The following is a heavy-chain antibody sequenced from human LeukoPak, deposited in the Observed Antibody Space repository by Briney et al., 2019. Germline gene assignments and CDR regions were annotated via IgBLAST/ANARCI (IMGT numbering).Heavy chain of an antibody. CDR2: IYYSGST. CDR3: ARAFVVRYGDAEFDY. Sequence: SETLSLTCTVSGGSISSGDYYWSWIRQPPGKGLEWIGYIYYSGSTYYNPSLKSRVTISVDTSKNQFSLKLSSVTAADTAVYYCARAFVVRYGDAEFDYWGQGTLVTVSS. V-gene: IGHV4-30-4*08. D-gene: IGHD4-17*01. CDR1: GGSISSGDYY. J-gene: IGHJ4*02.